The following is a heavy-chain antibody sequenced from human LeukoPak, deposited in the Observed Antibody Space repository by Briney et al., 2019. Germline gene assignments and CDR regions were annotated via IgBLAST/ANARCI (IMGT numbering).Heavy chain of an antibody. Sequence: KASETLSLTCAVYGGSFSGYYWSWIRQPPGKGLEWIGEINHSGSTNYNPSLKSRVTISVDTSKNQFSLKLSSVTAADTAVYYCARRDGYKNHVDYWGQGTLVTVSS. J-gene: IGHJ4*02. CDR2: INHSGST. D-gene: IGHD5-12*01. V-gene: IGHV4-34*01. CDR3: ARRDGYKNHVDY. CDR1: GGSFSGYY.